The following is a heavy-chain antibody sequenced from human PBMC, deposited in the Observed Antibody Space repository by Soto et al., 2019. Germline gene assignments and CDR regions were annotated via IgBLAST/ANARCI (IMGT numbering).Heavy chain of an antibody. CDR2: IYYSGST. V-gene: IGHV4-39*01. J-gene: IGHJ6*03. CDR3: ARLSPPWAGFLEWLYTPAPYYTDV. CDR1: GGSISSSSYY. D-gene: IGHD3-3*01. Sequence: SETLSLTCTVSGGSISSSSYYWGWIRQPPGKGLEWIGSIYYSGSTYYNPSLKSRVTISVDTSKNQFSLKLSSVTAADTAVYYCARLSPPWAGFLEWLYTPAPYYTDVWGKGTTVTVSS.